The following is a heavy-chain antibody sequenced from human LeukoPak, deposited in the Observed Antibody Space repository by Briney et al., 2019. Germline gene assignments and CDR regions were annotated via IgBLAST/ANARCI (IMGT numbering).Heavy chain of an antibody. CDR1: EYSFTGYF. V-gene: IGHV1-2*02. Sequence: ASVKVSCKASEYSFTGYFIHWVRQAPGQGLEWMGCIDPNSGDTKYAQKFQGRVSMPRDTSTRTAYMELSRLRADDTAVYYCARSGSTGYSLDYWGQGTLVTVSS. J-gene: IGHJ4*02. D-gene: IGHD3-22*01. CDR2: IDPNSGDT. CDR3: ARSGSTGYSLDY.